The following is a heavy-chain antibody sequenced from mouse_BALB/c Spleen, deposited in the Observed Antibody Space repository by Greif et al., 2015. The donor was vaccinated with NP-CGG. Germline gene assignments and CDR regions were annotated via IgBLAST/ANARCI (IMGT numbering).Heavy chain of an antibody. J-gene: IGHJ4*01. CDR3: ARGEVRRGNYYAMDY. Sequence: LVKTGASVKISCKASGYSFTGYYMHWVKQSHGKSLEWIGYISCYNGATSYNQKFKGKATFTVDTSSSTAYMQFNSLTSEDSAVYYCARGEVRRGNYYAMDYWGQGTSVTVSS. CDR2: ISCYNGAT. D-gene: IGHD2-14*01. V-gene: IGHV1S34*01. CDR1: GYSFTGYY.